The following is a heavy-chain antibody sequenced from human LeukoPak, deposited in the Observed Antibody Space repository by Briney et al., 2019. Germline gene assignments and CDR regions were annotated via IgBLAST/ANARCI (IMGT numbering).Heavy chain of an antibody. D-gene: IGHD6-19*01. CDR2: ISGSGGST. CDR1: GFTFSSYA. J-gene: IGHJ4*02. Sequence: GGSLRLSCAASGFTFSSYAMSWVRQAPGKGLEWVSAISGSGGSTYYADSVRDRFTISRDNSKSTLYLQMSSLRAEDTAVYFCARGFLGGTDQYFDSWGQGTLVTVSS. CDR3: ARGFLGGTDQYFDS. V-gene: IGHV3-23*01.